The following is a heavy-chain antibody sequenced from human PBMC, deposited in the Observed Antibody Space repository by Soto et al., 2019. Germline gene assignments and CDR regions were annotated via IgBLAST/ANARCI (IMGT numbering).Heavy chain of an antibody. V-gene: IGHV4-31*03. J-gene: IGHJ6*02. Sequence: PSETLSLTCTVSGGSISSGGYYWSWIRQHPGKGLEWIGYIYYSGSTYYNPSLKSRVTISVDTSKNQFSLKLSSVTAADTAVYYCARDLWGYCGADCYPLDVWGQGTMVTVSS. D-gene: IGHD2-21*02. CDR2: IYYSGST. CDR3: ARDLWGYCGADCYPLDV. CDR1: GGSISSGGYY.